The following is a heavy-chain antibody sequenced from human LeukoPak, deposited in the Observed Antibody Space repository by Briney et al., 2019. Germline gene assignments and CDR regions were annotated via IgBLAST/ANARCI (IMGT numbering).Heavy chain of an antibody. CDR1: GGSIRGSKYY. Sequence: SETLSLTCTVSGGSIRGSKYYWGWIRQPPGKGLEWIGEIYHSGSTNYNPSLKSRVTISVDKSKTQFSLKLSSVTAADTAVYYCARDKWEPRYAFDIWGQGTMVTVSS. CDR3: ARDKWEPRYAFDI. D-gene: IGHD1-26*01. V-gene: IGHV4-39*07. J-gene: IGHJ3*02. CDR2: IYHSGST.